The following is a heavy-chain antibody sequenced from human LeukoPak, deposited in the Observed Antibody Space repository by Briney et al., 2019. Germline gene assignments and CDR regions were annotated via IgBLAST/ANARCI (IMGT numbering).Heavy chain of an antibody. Sequence: GGSLGLSCAASGNYWMHWVRQAPGKGLVWVSHNSDGSWTSYADSVKGRFTISKDNAKNTVYLQMNSLRAEDTAAYYCVSFYETYWGRGTLVTVSS. CDR2: NSDGSWT. CDR1: GNYW. CDR3: VSFYETY. J-gene: IGHJ4*02. V-gene: IGHV3-74*01. D-gene: IGHD2/OR15-2a*01.